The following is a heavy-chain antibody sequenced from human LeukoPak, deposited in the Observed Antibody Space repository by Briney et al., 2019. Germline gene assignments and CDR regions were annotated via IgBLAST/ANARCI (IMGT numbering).Heavy chain of an antibody. Sequence: GGSLRLSCAASGFTFSSYWMSWVRQAPGKGLEWVANIKQDGSEIHYVDPVKGRFTISRDNAKNSLYLQMNSLRAEDTAVYYCAMLKNAFDFWGQGTTVTVSS. CDR3: AMLKNAFDF. V-gene: IGHV3-7*01. CDR2: IKQDGSEI. J-gene: IGHJ3*01. CDR1: GFTFSSYW.